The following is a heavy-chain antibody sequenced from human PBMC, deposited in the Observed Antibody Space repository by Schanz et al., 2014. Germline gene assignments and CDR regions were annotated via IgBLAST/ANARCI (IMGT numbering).Heavy chain of an antibody. D-gene: IGHD3-9*01. CDR3: AKAADWPVTRCDP. CDR2: LSEGGGGT. V-gene: IGHV3-23*04. CDR1: GFTLSNYA. Sequence: EVQLVESGGGLVQPGGSLRLSCAASGFTLSNYAMSWVRQAPGKGLEWVSALSEGGGGTHYADSVRGRFTISSDSSKNTLYLQMSSLRADDTAVYYCAKAADWPVTRCDPWGQGTLVTVSS. J-gene: IGHJ5*02.